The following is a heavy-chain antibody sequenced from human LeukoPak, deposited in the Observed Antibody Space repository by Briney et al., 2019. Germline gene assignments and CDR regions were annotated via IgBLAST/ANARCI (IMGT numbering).Heavy chain of an antibody. J-gene: IGHJ4*02. CDR1: GYTFTGYY. V-gene: IGHV1-2*02. D-gene: IGHD2-21*02. Sequence: ASVKVSCKASGYTFTGYYMHWVRQAPGQGLEWMGWINPNSGGTNYAQKFQGRVTMTRDTSISTAYMELSRLRSDDTAVYYCARAAYCGGDCYYGGYWGQGTLVTVSS. CDR2: INPNSGGT. CDR3: ARAAYCGGDCYYGGY.